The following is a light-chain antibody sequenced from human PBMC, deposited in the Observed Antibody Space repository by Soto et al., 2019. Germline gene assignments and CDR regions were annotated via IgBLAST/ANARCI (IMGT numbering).Light chain of an antibody. CDR2: NVN. J-gene: IGLJ1*01. CDR3: CSYTIRATQGV. V-gene: IGLV2-11*01. Sequence: GRSVITLKNRTSSDVKNYDYVSWYQRHPGTVPKPMIYNVNTQPSGVPDRFSGSKSGNTASMTISGLQAYDEDDDKCCSYTIRATQGVFGTGTKVTVL. CDR1: SSDVKNYDY.